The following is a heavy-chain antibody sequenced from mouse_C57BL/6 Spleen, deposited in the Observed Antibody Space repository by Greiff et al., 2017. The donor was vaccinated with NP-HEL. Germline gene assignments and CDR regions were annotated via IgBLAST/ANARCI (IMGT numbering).Heavy chain of an antibody. CDR2: IRKKANGYTT. Sequence: EVKVVESGGGLVQPGGSLSLSCAASGFTFTDYYMSWVRQPPGKALEWLGFIRKKANGYTTEYSASVKGRFTISRDNSQSILYLQMNALRAEDSATYYCARNGETYWYFDVWGTGTTVTVSS. J-gene: IGHJ1*03. D-gene: IGHD1-1*01. CDR3: ARNGETYWYFDV. V-gene: IGHV7-3*01. CDR1: GFTFTDYY.